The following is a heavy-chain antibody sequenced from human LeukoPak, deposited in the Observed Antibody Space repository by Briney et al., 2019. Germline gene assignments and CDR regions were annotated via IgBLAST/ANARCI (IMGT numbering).Heavy chain of an antibody. CDR3: ARGTAYNGYDWVDY. CDR1: GFTFSTFW. D-gene: IGHD5-12*01. V-gene: IGHV3-7*01. J-gene: IGHJ4*02. CDR2: IKQDGNQK. Sequence: PGGSLRLSCVASGFTFSTFWMTWVRQTPGKGLEWVANIKQDGNQKYYVDSVKGRFTISRDNAKNSVYLQMNGLRVEDTAVYYCARGTAYNGYDWVDYWGQGTLVTVSS.